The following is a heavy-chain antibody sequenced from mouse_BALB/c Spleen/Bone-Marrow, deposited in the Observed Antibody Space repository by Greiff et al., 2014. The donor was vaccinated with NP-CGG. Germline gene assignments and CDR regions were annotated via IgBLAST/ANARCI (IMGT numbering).Heavy chain of an antibody. Sequence: EVKVEESGPGLVKPSQTVSLTCTVPGISITTGNYRWSWIRQFPGNKLEWIGYIYYSGTITYNPSLTSRTTITRDTSKNQFFLEMNSLTAEDTATYYCARGAMITTGYFDYWGQGTTLTVSS. CDR1: GISITTGNYR. V-gene: IGHV3-5*02. CDR2: IYYSGTI. D-gene: IGHD2-4*01. CDR3: ARGAMITTGYFDY. J-gene: IGHJ2*01.